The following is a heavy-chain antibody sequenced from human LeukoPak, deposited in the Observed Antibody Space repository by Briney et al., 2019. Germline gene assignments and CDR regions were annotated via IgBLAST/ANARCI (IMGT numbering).Heavy chain of an antibody. CDR3: ARVRLALFDY. V-gene: IGHV1-18*01. J-gene: IGHJ4*02. D-gene: IGHD6-19*01. CDR2: ISAYNGNT. CDR1: GYTFTSYG. Sequence: ASAKVSCKASGYTFTSYGVSWVRQAPGQGLEWMGWISAYNGNTNYAQKPQGRVTMTTDTSTSTAYMELRSLRCDDTAVYYCARVRLALFDYWGQGTLVTVS.